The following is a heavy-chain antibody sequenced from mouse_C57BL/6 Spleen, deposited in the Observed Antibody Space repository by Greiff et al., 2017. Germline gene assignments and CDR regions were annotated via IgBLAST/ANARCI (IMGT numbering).Heavy chain of an antibody. CDR1: GYTFTDYN. Sequence: EVKLMESGPELVKPGASVKMSCKASGYTFTDYNMHWVKQSHGKSLEWIGYINPNNGGTSYNQKFKGKATLTVNKSSSTAYMELRSLTSEDSAVYYGARLITTGVAKDYWGQGTTLTVSS. CDR3: ARLITTGVAKDY. D-gene: IGHD1-1*01. V-gene: IGHV1-22*01. J-gene: IGHJ2*01. CDR2: INPNNGGT.